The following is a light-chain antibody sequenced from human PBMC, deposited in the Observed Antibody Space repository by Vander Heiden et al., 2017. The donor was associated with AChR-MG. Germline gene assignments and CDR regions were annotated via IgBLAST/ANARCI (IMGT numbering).Light chain of an antibody. V-gene: IGKV1-33*01. CDR1: QDISDY. Sequence: DVQMTQSPSSLSASVGDRVTITCQASQDISDYLNWYQQKPWTAPRLLIYDVFNLQRGVPSRFSGSGSGTQFTLTISSLQPEDFATYYCQHYNNDPMYTFGQGTKLEIK. CDR2: DVF. J-gene: IGKJ2*01. CDR3: QHYNNDPMYT.